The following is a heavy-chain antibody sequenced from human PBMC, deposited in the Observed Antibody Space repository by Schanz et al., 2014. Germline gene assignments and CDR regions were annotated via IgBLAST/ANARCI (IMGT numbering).Heavy chain of an antibody. J-gene: IGHJ4*02. Sequence: QAQVVESGGGVVQPGRSLRLSCAASGFTFNFYGIHWVRQAPGKGLEWVTVISYDGNNKYYVDSVKGRFTISRDNAKNSLYLHMNSLTAECAAVYYCARGVRIDYWGQGALVTVSS. CDR3: ARGVRIDY. CDR1: GFTFNFYG. V-gene: IGHV3-30*03. CDR2: ISYDGNNK. D-gene: IGHD3-3*01.